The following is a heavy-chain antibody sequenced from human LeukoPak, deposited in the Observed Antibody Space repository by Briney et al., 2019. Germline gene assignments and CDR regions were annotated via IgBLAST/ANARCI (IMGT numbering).Heavy chain of an antibody. CDR2: IGWNSGSI. D-gene: IGHD6-6*01. V-gene: IGHV3-9*01. CDR1: GFTFDDYA. J-gene: IGHJ4*02. Sequence: GRSLRLSCAASGFTFDDYAMHWVRQAPGKGLEWVSGIGWNSGSIGYADSVKGRFTISRDNAKNSLYLQMNSLRAEDTALYYCAKGEVLYSSSSLIDYWGQGTLVTVSS. CDR3: AKGEVLYSSSSLIDY.